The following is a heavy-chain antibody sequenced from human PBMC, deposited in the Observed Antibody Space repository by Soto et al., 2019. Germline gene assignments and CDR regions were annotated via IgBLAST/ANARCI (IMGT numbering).Heavy chain of an antibody. CDR1: YGSISVSNVF. V-gene: IGHV4-39*01. J-gene: IGHJ4*02. CDR3: ARTTGRHLDF. CDR2: IDYSGTA. Sequence: SETLSLTCTVSYGSISVSNVFWGWVRQPPGKGLEWIGNIDYSGTAYFSPSLGTRVTFPVDTSKNQFSLTLYSVTAADTAVYYCARTTGRHLDFWGQGILVTVSS. D-gene: IGHD4-4*01.